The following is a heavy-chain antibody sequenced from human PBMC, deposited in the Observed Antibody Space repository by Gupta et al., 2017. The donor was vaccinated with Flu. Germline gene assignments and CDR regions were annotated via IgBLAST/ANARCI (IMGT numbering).Heavy chain of an antibody. D-gene: IGHD4-17*01. CDR2: ITASGYSA. Sequence: EVQLLESGGGLVQPGESLRLSCAAPGITFSNYAMTWVRQAPGKGLEWVSLITASGYSAYYADSVKGRFTISRDNSKDTLYLQMNSLRAEDTAVYYCAKDDGYDDYDPYYFDSWGQGTLVSVSS. CDR1: GITFSNYA. V-gene: IGHV3-23*01. CDR3: AKDDGYDDYDPYYFDS. J-gene: IGHJ4*02.